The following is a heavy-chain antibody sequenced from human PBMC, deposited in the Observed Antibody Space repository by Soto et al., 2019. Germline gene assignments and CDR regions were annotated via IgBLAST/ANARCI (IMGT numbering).Heavy chain of an antibody. CDR1: GYTFTSYD. CDR3: ASGYSSGWYLGRDAFDI. V-gene: IGHV1-8*01. Sequence: ASVKVSCKASGYTFTSYDINWVRQATGQGLEWMGWMNPNSGNTGYAQKFQGRVTMTRNTSISTAYMELSSLRSEDTAVYYCASGYSSGWYLGRDAFDIWGQGTMVTVSS. CDR2: MNPNSGNT. J-gene: IGHJ3*02. D-gene: IGHD6-19*01.